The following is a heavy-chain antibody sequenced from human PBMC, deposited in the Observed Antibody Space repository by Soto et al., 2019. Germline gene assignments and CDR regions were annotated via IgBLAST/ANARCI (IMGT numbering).Heavy chain of an antibody. CDR2: IWYDESNK. J-gene: IGHJ4*02. CDR1: GFTFSGYG. Sequence: QVQLVESGGGVVQPGRSLRLSCAASGFTFSGYGMHWVRQAPGKGLEWGAVIWYDESNKYYADSVKGRFTISRDNSKNTMYQQMKSRRAEDTAVYYCGTRSDCIGYVYWGQGTLVTVSS. CDR3: GTRSDCIGYVY. V-gene: IGHV3-33*01. D-gene: IGHD3-22*01.